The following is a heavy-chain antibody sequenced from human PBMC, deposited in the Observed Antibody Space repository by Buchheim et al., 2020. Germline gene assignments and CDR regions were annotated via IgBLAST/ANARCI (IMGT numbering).Heavy chain of an antibody. V-gene: IGHV3-11*06. D-gene: IGHD1-26*01. J-gene: IGHJ6*02. Sequence: QVQLVESGGGLVKPGGSLRLSCAASGFTFGDYYMSWIRQAPGKGLEWVSYISSSSSYTNYADSVKGRFPISRDNAKNSLYLQMNSLRAEDTAVYYCARDRGPYSGSYQGYYYYYYGMDVWGQGTT. CDR1: GFTFGDYY. CDR3: ARDRGPYSGSYQGYYYYYYGMDV. CDR2: ISSSSSYT.